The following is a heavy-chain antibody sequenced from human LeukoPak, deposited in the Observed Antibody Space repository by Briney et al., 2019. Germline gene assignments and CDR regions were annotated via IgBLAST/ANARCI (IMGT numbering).Heavy chain of an antibody. CDR1: GFTVSGSY. Sequence: GGSLRLSCAGSGFTVSGSYMSWVRQAPGKGLEWVSVTYIGGSTYYADSVKGRFTISRDNSKNMLYLQMNSLRAEDTAVYFCARDTPAIGVDYWGQGTLVTVSS. CDR3: ARDTPAIGVDY. J-gene: IGHJ4*02. CDR2: TYIGGST. V-gene: IGHV3-53*01.